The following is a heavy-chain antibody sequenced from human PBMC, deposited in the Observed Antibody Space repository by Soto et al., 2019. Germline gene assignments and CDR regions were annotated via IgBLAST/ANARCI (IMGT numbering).Heavy chain of an antibody. D-gene: IGHD3-9*01. J-gene: IGHJ5*02. CDR3: ARDYDILMSSWFGP. V-gene: IGHV1-8*01. CDR2: TNPNSGNT. Sequence: QVQLLQSGAEVKKPGASVKVSCKAPGYTFTSYDINWVRQATGQGLEWMGWTNPNSGNTGYAQKFQGRVTMTRNTSISTAYMELSSLRSEDTAVYYCARDYDILMSSWFGPWGQGTLVTVSS. CDR1: GYTFTSYD.